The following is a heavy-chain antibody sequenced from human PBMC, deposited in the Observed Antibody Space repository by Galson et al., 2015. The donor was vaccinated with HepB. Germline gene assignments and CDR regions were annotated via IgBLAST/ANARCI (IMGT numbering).Heavy chain of an antibody. CDR1: GDSVSSNSAA. Sequence: CAISGDSVSSNSAAWSWIRQSPSRGLEWLGRTYYRSKWYNEYAVSVKSRITINPDTSKNQFSLQLNSVTPDDTAVYFCARTGGWFDLWGQGTLVTVSS. J-gene: IGHJ5*02. CDR3: ARTGGWFDL. V-gene: IGHV6-1*01. CDR2: TYYRSKWYN. D-gene: IGHD1-1*01.